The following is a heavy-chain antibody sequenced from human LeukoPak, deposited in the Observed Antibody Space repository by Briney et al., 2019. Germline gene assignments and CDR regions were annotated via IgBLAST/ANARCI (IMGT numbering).Heavy chain of an antibody. D-gene: IGHD2-21*02. CDR1: GFTFSSYS. Sequence: GGSLRLSCVASGFTFSSYSMNWVRQAPGKGLEWVSSISSSSSYIYYADSVKGRFTISRDDAKNSLYLQMNSLRAEDTAVYYCASPVVVTATTDYWGQGTLVTVSS. V-gene: IGHV3-21*01. CDR2: ISSSSSYI. J-gene: IGHJ4*02. CDR3: ASPVVVTATTDY.